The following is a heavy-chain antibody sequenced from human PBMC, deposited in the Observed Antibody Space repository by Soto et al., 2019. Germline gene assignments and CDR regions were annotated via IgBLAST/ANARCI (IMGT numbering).Heavy chain of an antibody. V-gene: IGHV5-51*01. D-gene: IGHD3-3*01. CDR1: GYSFTSYW. CDR3: ARSLPNGFYTYALDY. J-gene: IGHJ4*02. CDR2: IYPGDSDT. Sequence: GESLKISCKGSGYSFTSYWIGWVRQMPRKGLEWMGIIYPGDSDTRYSPSFQGQVTISADKSISTAYLQWSSLKASDTAMYYCARSLPNGFYTYALDYWGQGTLVTVSS.